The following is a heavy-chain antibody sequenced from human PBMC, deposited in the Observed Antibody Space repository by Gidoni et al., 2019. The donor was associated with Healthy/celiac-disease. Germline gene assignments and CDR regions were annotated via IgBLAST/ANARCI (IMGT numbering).Heavy chain of an antibody. CDR2: INHSGST. J-gene: IGHJ4*02. D-gene: IGHD5-18*01. CDR3: ARGLQLWFRPVQFDY. V-gene: IGHV4-34*01. CDR1: GGSFSGYY. Sequence: QVQLQQWGAGLLKPSETLSLTCAVYGGSFSGYYWSWIRQPPGKGLEWIGEINHSGSTNYNPSLKSRVTISVDTSKNQFSLKLSSVTAADTAVYYCARGLQLWFRPVQFDYWGQGTLVTVSS.